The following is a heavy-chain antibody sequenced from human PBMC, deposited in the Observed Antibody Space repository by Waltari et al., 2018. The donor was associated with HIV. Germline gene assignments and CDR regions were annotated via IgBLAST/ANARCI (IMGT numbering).Heavy chain of an antibody. J-gene: IGHJ4*02. CDR1: GFPFSNSW. CDR3: ARRHTSEGILDY. CDR2: LNGDESRV. D-gene: IGHD6-19*01. V-gene: IGHV3-74*01. Sequence: EVQLVGSGGGLVQPGGSLRLSCVASGFPFSNSWMHWVRQGPGKGLVWVSRLNGDESRVLYADSVKGRFTISRDNARNTLYLQMNSLRDEDTAVYYCARRHTSEGILDYWGQGTLVTVSS.